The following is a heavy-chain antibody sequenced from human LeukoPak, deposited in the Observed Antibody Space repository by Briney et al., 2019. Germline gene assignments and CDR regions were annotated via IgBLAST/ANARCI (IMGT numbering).Heavy chain of an antibody. Sequence: SETLSLTCAVYGGSFSGYYWSWIRQPPGKGLEWTGEINHSGSTNYNPSLKSRVTISVDTSKNQFSLKLSSVTAADTAVYYCASGYDTRMDVWGRGTTVTVSS. D-gene: IGHD3-22*01. V-gene: IGHV4-34*01. J-gene: IGHJ6*03. CDR2: INHSGST. CDR3: ASGYDTRMDV. CDR1: GGSFSGYY.